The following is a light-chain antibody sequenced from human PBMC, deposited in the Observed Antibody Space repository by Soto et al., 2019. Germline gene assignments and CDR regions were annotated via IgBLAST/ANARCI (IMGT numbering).Light chain of an antibody. V-gene: IGKV3-15*01. Sequence: ILMTQSPATVSVSPGESATLSCRASQTIYYNVAWYQHSPGQAPRLLIYRASTMAPGVPARFSGSGSGTEFTHTNSIVQAEDFTVYSCLQYHNLWAFGQGTKVEI. J-gene: IGKJ1*01. CDR3: LQYHNLWA. CDR2: RAS. CDR1: QTIYYN.